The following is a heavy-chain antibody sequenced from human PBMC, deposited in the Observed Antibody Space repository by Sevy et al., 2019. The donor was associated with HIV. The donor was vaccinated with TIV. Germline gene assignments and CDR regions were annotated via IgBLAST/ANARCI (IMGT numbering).Heavy chain of an antibody. V-gene: IGHV3-15*01. CDR1: GFTFSNAW. J-gene: IGHJ6*02. CDR3: TTPGYCSGGSCYPYGMDV. Sequence: GGSLRLSCAASGFTFSNAWMSWVRQAPGKGLEWVGRIKSKTDGGTTDYAASVKGRFTISRDDSKNTLYLQMNSLKTEDTAVYYCTTPGYCSGGSCYPYGMDVWGQGTTVTVSS. D-gene: IGHD2-15*01. CDR2: IKSKTDGGTT.